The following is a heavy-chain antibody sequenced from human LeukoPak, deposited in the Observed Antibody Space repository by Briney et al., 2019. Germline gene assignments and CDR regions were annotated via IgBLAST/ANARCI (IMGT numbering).Heavy chain of an antibody. CDR1: GGSISSSSYY. V-gene: IGHV4-39*01. Sequence: PSVTLSLTCTVSGGSISSSSYYWGWIRQPPGKGLEWIGSIYYSGSTYYNPSLKSRVTISVDTSKNQFSLKLSSVTAADTAVYYCARFAGTTNWFDPWGQGTLVTVSS. D-gene: IGHD1-7*01. J-gene: IGHJ5*02. CDR3: ARFAGTTNWFDP. CDR2: IYYSGST.